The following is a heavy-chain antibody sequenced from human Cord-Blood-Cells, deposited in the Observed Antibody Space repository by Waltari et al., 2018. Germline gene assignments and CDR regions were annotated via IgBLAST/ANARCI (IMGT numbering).Heavy chain of an antibody. CDR3: ASGYCTNGVCYDAFDI. D-gene: IGHD2-8*01. CDR2: IIPIFGTA. CDR1: GGTSSSSA. Sequence: QVQLVQSGAEVKKPGSSVKVSCKASGGTSSSSAISWVRQAPGQGLEWMGGIIPIFGTANYAQKFQGRVTITADESTSTAYMELSSLRSEDTAVYYCASGYCTNGVCYDAFDIWGQGTMVTVSS. J-gene: IGHJ3*02. V-gene: IGHV1-69*01.